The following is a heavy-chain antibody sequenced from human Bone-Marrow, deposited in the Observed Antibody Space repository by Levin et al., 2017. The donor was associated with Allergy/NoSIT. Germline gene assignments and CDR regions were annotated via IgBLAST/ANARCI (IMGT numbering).Heavy chain of an antibody. Sequence: PLASVKVSCKASEYSFTDYYIHWVRQAPGQGLEWMGWINPFSSGTKYAQKFQGRVTVTGDTSISTVYMELTSLRSDDTAVYYCGRRRSGYYDVIDYWGQGTPVTV. V-gene: IGHV1-2*02. CDR3: GRRRSGYYDVIDY. CDR1: EYSFTDYY. D-gene: IGHD3-3*01. CDR2: INPFSSGT. J-gene: IGHJ4*02.